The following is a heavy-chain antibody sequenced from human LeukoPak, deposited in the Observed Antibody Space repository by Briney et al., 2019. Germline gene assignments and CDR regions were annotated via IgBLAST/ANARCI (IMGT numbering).Heavy chain of an antibody. CDR2: IIPNLGIA. D-gene: IGHD5-18*01. CDR3: ARSGGNTAMVRILDYYFDY. V-gene: IGHV1-69*04. J-gene: IGHJ4*02. Sequence: SVPFSCKASGGTFSSYAISWVRQAPGQGLEWMGRIIPNLGIANYAQKFQGRVTISADKSTSTAYMELSSLRSEDTAVYYCARSGGNTAMVRILDYYFDYWGQGTVITVSA. CDR1: GGTFSSYA.